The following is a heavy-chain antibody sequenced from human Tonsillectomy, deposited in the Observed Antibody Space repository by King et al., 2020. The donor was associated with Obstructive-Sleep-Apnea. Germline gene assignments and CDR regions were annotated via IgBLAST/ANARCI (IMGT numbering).Heavy chain of an antibody. D-gene: IGHD3-10*01. V-gene: IGHV2-5*02. J-gene: IGHJ3*02. CDR3: TPVFSGLRARGILDAFDI. CDR1: GFSLSSSGEG. Sequence: TLKESGPTLVKATQTLTLTCTFSGFSLSSSGEGVAWIRRPPGKALVWLALIYWVDATRYSPSLKTRLTLTKDTSNNQVFLKMTNVDPVDTATYFCTPVFSGLRARGILDAFDIWGQGTVVNVSP. CDR2: IYWVDAT.